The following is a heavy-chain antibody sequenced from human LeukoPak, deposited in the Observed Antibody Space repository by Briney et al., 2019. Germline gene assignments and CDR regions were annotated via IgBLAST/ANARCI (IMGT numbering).Heavy chain of an antibody. CDR3: ARNFLYYYDSSGYSRIAMDWFDP. D-gene: IGHD3-22*01. CDR1: GGSISSSSYY. CDR2: IYYSGST. V-gene: IGHV4-39*07. Sequence: SETLSLTCTVSGGSISSSSYYWGWIRQPPGKGLEWIGSIYYSGSTYYNPSLKSRVTISVDTSKNQFSLKLSSVTAADTAVYYCARNFLYYYDSSGYSRIAMDWFDPWGQGTLVTVSS. J-gene: IGHJ5*02.